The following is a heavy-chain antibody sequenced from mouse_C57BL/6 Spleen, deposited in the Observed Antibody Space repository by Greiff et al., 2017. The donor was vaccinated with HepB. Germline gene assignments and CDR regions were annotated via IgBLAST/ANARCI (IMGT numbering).Heavy chain of an antibody. Sequence: VQLQQSGAELARPGASVKLSCKASGYTFTSYGISWVKQRTGQGLEWIGEIYPRSGNTYYNEKFKGKATLTADKSSSTAYMELRSLTSEDSAVYYCARMYYYGSSYAMDYWGQGTSVTVSS. CDR3: ARMYYYGSSYAMDY. CDR2: IYPRSGNT. CDR1: GYTFTSYG. V-gene: IGHV1-81*01. D-gene: IGHD1-1*01. J-gene: IGHJ4*01.